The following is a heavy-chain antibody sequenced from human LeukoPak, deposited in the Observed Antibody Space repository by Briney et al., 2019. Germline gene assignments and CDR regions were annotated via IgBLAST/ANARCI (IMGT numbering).Heavy chain of an antibody. CDR1: GYSFTSYW. D-gene: IGHD5-24*01. V-gene: IGHV5-51*01. CDR3: ARLPRGGYNYYYYFDY. CDR2: IYPGDSDT. Sequence: GEPLKISCKGSGYSFTSYWIGWVRQMPGKGLEWMGIIYPGDSDTSYSPSFQGQVTISADKSISTAYLQWSSLKASDTAMYYCARLPRGGYNYYYYFDYWGQGTLVTVSS. J-gene: IGHJ4*02.